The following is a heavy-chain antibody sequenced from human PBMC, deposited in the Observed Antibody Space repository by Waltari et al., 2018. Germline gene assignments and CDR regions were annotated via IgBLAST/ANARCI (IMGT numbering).Heavy chain of an antibody. D-gene: IGHD3-10*01. Sequence: QAQLQQWGAGLLQPSETLSLTCAVYGGTFSGYYWNWIRQPPGKGLEWIGEINDGGNVNYNPSLKSRVTISGDSSSSQFSLELRSVTAADTAMYYCAKRRYYGSGPGGDYGLDVWGRGTTVTVS. CDR1: GGTFSGYY. CDR2: INDGGNV. J-gene: IGHJ6*02. CDR3: AKRRYYGSGPGGDYGLDV. V-gene: IGHV4-34*08.